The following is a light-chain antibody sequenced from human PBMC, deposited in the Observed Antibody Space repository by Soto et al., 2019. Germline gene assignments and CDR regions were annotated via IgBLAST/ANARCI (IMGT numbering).Light chain of an antibody. V-gene: IGLV2-8*01. J-gene: IGLJ1*01. CDR2: EVD. CDR1: SSDVGGYNH. Sequence: ALTQPPSASGSPGQSVTISRTGSSSDVGGYNHVSWYQQHPGKAPKLVIYEVDKRPSGVPERFSGSKSGNTASLTVSGLQTEDEADYYCTSNTDSHSYVFGTGTKVTVL. CDR3: TSNTDSHSYV.